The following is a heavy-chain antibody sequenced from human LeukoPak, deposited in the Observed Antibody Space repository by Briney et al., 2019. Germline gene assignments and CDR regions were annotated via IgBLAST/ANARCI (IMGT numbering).Heavy chain of an antibody. CDR3: AADYYDSSGYYYVGAFDI. V-gene: IGHV4-61*02. Sequence: SQTQSLTCTVSGGSISSGSYYWSWIRQPAGKGLEWIGRIYTSGSTNCYPSLKSRVTISVDTSKNQFSLKLSSVTAADTAVYYCAADYYDSSGYYYVGAFDIWGQGTMVTVSS. D-gene: IGHD3-22*01. CDR1: GGSISSGSYY. J-gene: IGHJ3*02. CDR2: IYTSGST.